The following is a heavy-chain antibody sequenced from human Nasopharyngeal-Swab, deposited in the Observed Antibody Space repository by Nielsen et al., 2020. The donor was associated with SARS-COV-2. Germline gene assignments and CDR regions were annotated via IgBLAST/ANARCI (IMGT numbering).Heavy chain of an antibody. D-gene: IGHD5-18*01. CDR3: ARDPHVDTAMDTYYYYGMDV. CDR1: GFTFSDYY. Sequence: GGSLRLSCAASGFTFSDYYMSWIRQAPGKGLEWVSYISSSGSTIYYADSVKGRFTISRDNAKNSLYLQMNSLRAEDAAVYYCARDPHVDTAMDTYYYYGMDVWGQGTTVTVSS. J-gene: IGHJ6*02. CDR2: ISSSGSTI. V-gene: IGHV3-11*04.